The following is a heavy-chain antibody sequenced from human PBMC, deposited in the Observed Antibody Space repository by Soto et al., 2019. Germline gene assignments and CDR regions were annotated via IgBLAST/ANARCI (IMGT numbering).Heavy chain of an antibody. Sequence: PGGSLRLSCAASGFTFSNAWMSWVRQAPGKGLEWVGRIKSKTDGGTTDYAAPVKGRFTISRDDSKNTLYLQMNSLKTEDTAVYYCTTEWEGVYCSSTSCYVRVGHYFDYWGQGTLVTVSS. D-gene: IGHD2-2*01. CDR3: TTEWEGVYCSSTSCYVRVGHYFDY. J-gene: IGHJ4*02. CDR2: IKSKTDGGTT. V-gene: IGHV3-15*01. CDR1: GFTFSNAW.